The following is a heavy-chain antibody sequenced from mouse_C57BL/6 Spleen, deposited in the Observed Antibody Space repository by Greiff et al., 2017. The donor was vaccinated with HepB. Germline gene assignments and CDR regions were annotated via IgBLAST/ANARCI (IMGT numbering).Heavy chain of an antibody. CDR1: GFTFSDYY. Sequence: EVQWVESEGGLVQPGSSMKLSCTASGFTFSDYYMAWVRQVPEKGLEWVANINYDGSSTYYLDSLKSRFIISRDNAKNILYLQMSSLKSEDTATYYCAREGNYDAMDYWGQGTSVTVSS. V-gene: IGHV5-16*01. CDR2: INYDGSST. D-gene: IGHD2-1*01. J-gene: IGHJ4*01. CDR3: AREGNYDAMDY.